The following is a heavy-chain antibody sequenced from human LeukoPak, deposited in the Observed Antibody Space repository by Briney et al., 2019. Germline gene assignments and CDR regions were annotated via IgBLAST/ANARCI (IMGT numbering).Heavy chain of an antibody. CDR1: GFTFSSYA. CDR3: ARERIAAAAPYYYYGMDV. Sequence: GGSLRLSCAASGFTFSSYALHWVRQAPGKGLEWVAVISYDGSNKYYAGSVKGRFTISRDNSKNTLYLQMNSLRAEDTAVYYCARERIAAAAPYYYYGMDVWGQGTTVTVSS. V-gene: IGHV3-30-3*01. J-gene: IGHJ6*02. D-gene: IGHD6-13*01. CDR2: ISYDGSNK.